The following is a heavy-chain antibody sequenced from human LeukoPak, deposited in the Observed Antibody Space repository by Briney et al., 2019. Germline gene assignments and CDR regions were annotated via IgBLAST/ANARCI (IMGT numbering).Heavy chain of an antibody. D-gene: IGHD3-3*01. V-gene: IGHV3-21*01. J-gene: IGHJ4*02. CDR2: ISSSSTYI. Sequence: GRSLRLSCAASGFSFGSYNVNWVRQAPGKGLEWVSSISSSSTYIYYADSVKGRFTISRDNAKNSLYLQMNSLRAEDTAVYYCARDPGHYGTFDYWGQGTLVTVSS. CDR1: GFSFGSYN. CDR3: ARDPGHYGTFDY.